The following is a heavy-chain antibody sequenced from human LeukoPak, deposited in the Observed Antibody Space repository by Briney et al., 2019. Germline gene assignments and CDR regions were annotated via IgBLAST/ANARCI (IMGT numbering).Heavy chain of an antibody. D-gene: IGHD6-13*01. CDR1: GFTFSSYS. Sequence: GGSLRLSCAASGFTFSSYSMNWVRQAPGKGLEWVSYISSSSSTLYYADSVKGRFTISRDNAKNSLYLQMNSLRDEDTAVYYCARSPPGVAAAGTGWFDPWGQGTLVTVSS. CDR3: ARSPPGVAAAGTGWFDP. V-gene: IGHV3-48*02. J-gene: IGHJ5*02. CDR2: ISSSSSTL.